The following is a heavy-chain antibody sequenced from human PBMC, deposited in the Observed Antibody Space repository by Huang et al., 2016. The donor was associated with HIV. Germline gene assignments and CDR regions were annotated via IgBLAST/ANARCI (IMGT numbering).Heavy chain of an antibody. Sequence: QVQLQQWGTGLLKPSETLSLKCAVYGGSFSNHYWSWIRQSPGKGPEWIGEINHRGKSTHNPSLRSRITMSIYTSKSQFYLNLTSVTTADTGVYYCARPKMIDGTPDSSWNYFDSWGQGTLVIVSS. D-gene: IGHD2-21*01. J-gene: IGHJ4*02. V-gene: IGHV4-34*02. CDR3: ARPKMIDGTPDSSWNYFDS. CDR2: INHRGKS. CDR1: GGSFSNHY.